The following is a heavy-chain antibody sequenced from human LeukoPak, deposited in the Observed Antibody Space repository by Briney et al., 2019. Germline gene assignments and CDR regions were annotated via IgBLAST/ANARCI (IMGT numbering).Heavy chain of an antibody. J-gene: IGHJ6*02. Sequence: SVTVSFKGSGYTFTIYGISWVRQTPHHPLEWMGWIMPIFGTANYAQKCQGRVTITADESTSTAYMELSSLRAEDAAVYYCAREDGYCSSTSCLKDVWGQGTTVTVSS. D-gene: IGHD2-2*03. CDR2: IMPIFGTA. V-gene: IGHV1-69*13. CDR1: GYTFTIYG. CDR3: AREDGYCSSTSCLKDV.